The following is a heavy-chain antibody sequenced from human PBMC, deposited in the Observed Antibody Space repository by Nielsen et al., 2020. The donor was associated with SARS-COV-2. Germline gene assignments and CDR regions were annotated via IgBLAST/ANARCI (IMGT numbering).Heavy chain of an antibody. D-gene: IGHD1-14*01. Sequence: GESLKISCAASGFTFDDYGMSWVRQAPGKGLEWVSGINWNSGSTGYADSVKGRFTISRDNAKNSLYLQMNSLRAEDTAVYYCARGAVSPYYFDYWGQGTLVTVSS. V-gene: IGHV3-20*04. J-gene: IGHJ4*02. CDR2: INWNSGST. CDR3: ARGAVSPYYFDY. CDR1: GFTFDDYG.